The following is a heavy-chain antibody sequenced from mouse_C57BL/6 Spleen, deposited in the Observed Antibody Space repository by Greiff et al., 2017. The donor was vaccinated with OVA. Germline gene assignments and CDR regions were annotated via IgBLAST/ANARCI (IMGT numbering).Heavy chain of an antibody. CDR2: IYPGDGDT. CDR1: GYAFSSSW. Sequence: QVQLKESGPELVKPGASVKISCKASGYAFSSSWMNWVKQRPGKGLEWIGRIYPGDGDTNYNGKFKGKATLTADKSSSTAYMQLSSLTSEDSAVYFCARTYYYGSSHLDYWGQGTTLTVSS. V-gene: IGHV1-82*01. D-gene: IGHD1-1*01. J-gene: IGHJ2*01. CDR3: ARTYYYGSSHLDY.